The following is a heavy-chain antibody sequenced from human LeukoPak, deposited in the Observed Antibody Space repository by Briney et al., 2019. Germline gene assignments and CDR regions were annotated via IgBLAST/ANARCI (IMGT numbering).Heavy chain of an antibody. CDR1: GFTFYEYA. V-gene: IGHV3-9*01. CDR2: ISWNSGSI. J-gene: IGHJ4*02. D-gene: IGHD3-22*01. CDR3: AKSSGYPRCFIFYY. Sequence: SLRLSCAASGFTFYEYAMHWVRHAPGKGVEWVSGISWNSGSIDYADSVKGRFTISRENDKNSLYLQMKSLRDEDTGLYYCAKSSGYPRCFIFYYWGQVTLVTVSS.